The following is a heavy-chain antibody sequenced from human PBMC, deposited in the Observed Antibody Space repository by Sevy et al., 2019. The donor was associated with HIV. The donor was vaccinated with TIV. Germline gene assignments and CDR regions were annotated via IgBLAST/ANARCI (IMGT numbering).Heavy chain of an antibody. CDR2: VSYDGSHK. D-gene: IGHD2-15*01. V-gene: IGHV3-30*18. J-gene: IGHJ3*01. CDR1: GFTFSSYG. Sequence: GGSLRLSCAVSGFTFSSYGMHWVRQAPGKGLEWVAVVSYDGSHKYYGDSVKGRFTISRDNSKNTVSLQMNSLRAEETAVYYCAKGSRATGSAFDVWGQGTIVTVSS. CDR3: AKGSRATGSAFDV.